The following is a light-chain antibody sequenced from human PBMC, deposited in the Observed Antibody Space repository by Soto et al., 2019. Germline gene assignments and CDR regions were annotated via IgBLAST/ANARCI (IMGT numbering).Light chain of an antibody. CDR1: QGISSY. CDR3: QKYYSYPHT. Sequence: AIRMTQSPSSFSASTGDRVTITCRASQGISSYLAWYQQKPGKAPKLLIYAASTLQSGVPSRFSGSGTGTDFSLTIMCLQAEDFATYYCQKYYSYPHTFGQGTKVEIK. V-gene: IGKV1-8*01. CDR2: AAS. J-gene: IGKJ1*01.